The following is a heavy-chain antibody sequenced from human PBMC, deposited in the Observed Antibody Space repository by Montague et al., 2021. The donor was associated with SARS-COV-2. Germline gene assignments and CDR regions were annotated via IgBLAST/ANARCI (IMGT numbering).Heavy chain of an antibody. D-gene: IGHD2/OR15-2a*01. J-gene: IGHJ4*02. Sequence: SLRLSCAASGFTFSSYSMNWVRQAPGKGLEWVSSISSSSSYIYCADSVKGRFTISRDNAKNSLHLQMNSLRAEDTAVYYCVSQEGSIYWGQGTLVTVSS. V-gene: IGHV3-21*01. CDR2: ISSSSSYI. CDR3: VSQEGSIY. CDR1: GFTFSSYS.